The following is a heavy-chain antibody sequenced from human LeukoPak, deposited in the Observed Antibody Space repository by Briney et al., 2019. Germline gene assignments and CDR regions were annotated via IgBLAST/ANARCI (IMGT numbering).Heavy chain of an antibody. V-gene: IGHV4-59*01. CDR1: GGSISSYY. D-gene: IGHD3/OR15-3a*01. J-gene: IGHJ4*02. CDR2: IYYSGST. CDR3: ASGLGIRFFDY. Sequence: SETLSLTCTVSGGSISSYYWSWIRQPPGKGLEWIGYIYYSGSTNYNPSLKSRVTISVDTSKNQFSLKLSSVTAADTAVYCCASGLGIRFFDYWGQGTLVTVSS.